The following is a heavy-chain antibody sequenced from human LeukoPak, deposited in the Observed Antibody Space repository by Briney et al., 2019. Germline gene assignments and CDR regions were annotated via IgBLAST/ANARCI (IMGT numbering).Heavy chain of an antibody. V-gene: IGHV1-18*01. D-gene: IGHD3-10*01. Sequence: GASVKVSCKASGYTFTSYAISWVRQAPGQGLEWMGWISAYNGNTNYAQKLQGRVTMTTDTSTSTAYMELRSLRSDDTAVYYCARVTMVRGVIIRWFDPWGQGTLVTVSS. CDR3: ARVTMVRGVIIRWFDP. CDR2: ISAYNGNT. J-gene: IGHJ5*02. CDR1: GYTFTSYA.